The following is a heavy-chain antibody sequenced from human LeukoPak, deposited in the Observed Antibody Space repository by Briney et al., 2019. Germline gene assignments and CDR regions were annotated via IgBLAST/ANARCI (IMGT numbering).Heavy chain of an antibody. V-gene: IGHV3-7*01. D-gene: IGHD2-21*01. CDR2: IKEDGSIQ. J-gene: IGHJ4*02. Sequence: GGSLRLSCVASGFTFSSYWMTWVRQAPGKGLEWLANIKEDGSIQYYLDSVRGRFTISRDNAKTSVYLQLNSLRADDTAVYYCARDVWTGEAFSDYWGQGTLVTVSS. CDR1: GFTFSSYW. CDR3: ARDVWTGEAFSDY.